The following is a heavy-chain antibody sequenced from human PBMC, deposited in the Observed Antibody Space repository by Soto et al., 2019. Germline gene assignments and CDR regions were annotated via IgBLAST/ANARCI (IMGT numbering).Heavy chain of an antibody. CDR3: ARIDDKKKPLYL. CDR1: GFTFSSYW. J-gene: IGHJ3*01. D-gene: IGHD1-26*01. CDR2: INSDGSST. V-gene: IGHV3-74*01. Sequence: PGGSLRLSCAASGFTFSSYWMHWVRQAPGKGLVWVSRINSDGSSTSYADSVKGRFTISRDNAKNKLYLQMNSLRAEDTAVYYCARIDDKKKPLYLWGQGTLVTFSS.